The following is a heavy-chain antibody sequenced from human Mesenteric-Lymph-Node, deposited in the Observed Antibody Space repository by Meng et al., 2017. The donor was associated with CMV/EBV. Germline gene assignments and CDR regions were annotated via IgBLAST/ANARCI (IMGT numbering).Heavy chain of an antibody. V-gene: IGHV5-51*01. CDR2: IYPGDSDT. Sequence: KVSCKGSGYSFIRYWIAWVRQMPGKGLEWMGIIYPGDSDTRYSPSFQGQVTISADKSISTAYLQWSSLKASDSAMYYCARRVAASGAFDIWGQGTMVTVSS. CDR3: ARRVAASGAFDI. CDR1: GYSFIRYW. D-gene: IGHD6-13*01. J-gene: IGHJ3*02.